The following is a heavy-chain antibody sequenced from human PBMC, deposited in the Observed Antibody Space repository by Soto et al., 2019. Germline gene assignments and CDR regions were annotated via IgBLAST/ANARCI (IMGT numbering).Heavy chain of an antibody. J-gene: IGHJ5*02. Sequence: SETLSLTCAVSGGSISSSNWWSWVRQPPGKGLEWIGEIYHSGSTNYNPSLKSRVTISVDKSKNQFSLKLSSVTAADTAVYYCARVVVVVAATHNDTLNWLDPWGQGTLVTVSS. V-gene: IGHV4-4*02. CDR3: ARVVVVVAATHNDTLNWLDP. D-gene: IGHD2-15*01. CDR2: IYHSGST. CDR1: GGSISSSNW.